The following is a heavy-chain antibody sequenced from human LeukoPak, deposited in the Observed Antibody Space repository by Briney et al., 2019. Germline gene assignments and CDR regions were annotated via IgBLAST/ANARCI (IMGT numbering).Heavy chain of an antibody. CDR2: ISAYNGNT. J-gene: IGHJ6*02. CDR3: ARDYDSSGWSLYGMDV. D-gene: IGHD3-22*01. V-gene: IGHV1-18*01. Sequence: ASVKVSCKASGYTFTSYGISWVRQAPGQGPEWMGWISAYNGNTNYAQKLQGRVTMTTDTSTSTAYMELRSLRSDDTAVYYCARDYDSSGWSLYGMDVWGQGTTVTVSS. CDR1: GYTFTSYG.